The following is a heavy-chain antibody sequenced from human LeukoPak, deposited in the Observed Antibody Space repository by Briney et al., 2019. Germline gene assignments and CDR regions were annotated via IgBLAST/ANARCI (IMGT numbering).Heavy chain of an antibody. CDR3: AKGAGGGYYFDY. Sequence: GGSQRLSCAASGFTFSTYSMNWVRQAPGKGLEWISYISSSSSTIYYADSVKGRFTISRDNAKNSLYLQMNSLRAEDTAVYYCAKGAGGGYYFDYWGQGTLVTVSS. CDR1: GFTFSTYS. CDR2: ISSSSSTI. V-gene: IGHV3-48*01. J-gene: IGHJ4*02. D-gene: IGHD1-26*01.